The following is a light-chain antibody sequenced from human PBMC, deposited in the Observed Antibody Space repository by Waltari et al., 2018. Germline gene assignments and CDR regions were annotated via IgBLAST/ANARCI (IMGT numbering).Light chain of an antibody. V-gene: IGLV3-21*04. J-gene: IGLJ3*02. CDR2: YDT. Sequence: SYVLTQPPSLSVAPGTTARITCGGNNIGNKNVHWHQQKPGQAPVVVIYYDTDRPSGIPERFSGSNSGNTATLTISRVEAGDGADYYCQVWDNSDHWVFGGGTKLTVL. CDR3: QVWDNSDHWV. CDR1: NIGNKN.